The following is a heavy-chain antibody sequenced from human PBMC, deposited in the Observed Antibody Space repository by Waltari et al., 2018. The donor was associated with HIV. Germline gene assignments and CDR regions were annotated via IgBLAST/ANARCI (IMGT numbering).Heavy chain of an antibody. CDR1: GCRFSDHA. CDR2: ISSSSSNI. CDR3: ARDTLNLYFGLDV. Sequence: EVQLVESGGGLVQPGRSLRLSCAASGCRFSDHAMNWVRQAPGKGLEWISYISSSSSNIKYADSVKGRFTISRDNTKRSLDLHMNNLRDEDTAVYFCARDTLNLYFGLDVWGQGTTVSVSS. V-gene: IGHV3-48*02. J-gene: IGHJ6*02.